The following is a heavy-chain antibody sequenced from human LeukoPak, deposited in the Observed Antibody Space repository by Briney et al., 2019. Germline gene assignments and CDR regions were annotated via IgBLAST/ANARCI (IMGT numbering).Heavy chain of an antibody. V-gene: IGHV1-18*01. Sequence: ASVKVSCKVSGYTFTSYGISWVRQAPGQGLEWMGWISAYNGNTNYAQKLQGRVTMTTDTSTSTAYMELRSLRSDDTAVYYCARVDVVVVAASSPFDYWGQGTLVTVSS. D-gene: IGHD2-15*01. J-gene: IGHJ4*02. CDR1: GYTFTSYG. CDR3: ARVDVVVVAASSPFDY. CDR2: ISAYNGNT.